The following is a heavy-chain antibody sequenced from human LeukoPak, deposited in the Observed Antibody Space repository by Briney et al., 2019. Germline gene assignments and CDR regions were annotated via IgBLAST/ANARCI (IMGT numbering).Heavy chain of an antibody. Sequence: PGGSLRLSCAASGFTFSNAWMSWVRQAPVKVLEWVGRIKSKTDGGTTDYAAPVKGRFTTSRDDSKNTLYLQMNSLKTEDTAVYYCTTGLVVPTAMIRIDYWGQGTLVTVSS. D-gene: IGHD2-2*01. V-gene: IGHV3-15*01. CDR3: TTGLVVPTAMIRIDY. CDR1: GFTFSNAW. CDR2: IKSKTDGGTT. J-gene: IGHJ4*02.